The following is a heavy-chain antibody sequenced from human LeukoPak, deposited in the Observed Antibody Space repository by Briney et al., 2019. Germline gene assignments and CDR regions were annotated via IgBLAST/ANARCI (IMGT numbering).Heavy chain of an antibody. Sequence: PGGSLRLSCAASGFTFSSYSMNWVRQAPGKGLEWVSSISSSSSYIYYADSVKGRSTISRDNAKNSLYLQMNSLRAEDTAVYYCARDGGSGRPIDYWGQGTLVTVSS. V-gene: IGHV3-21*01. CDR1: GFTFSSYS. CDR2: ISSSSSYI. J-gene: IGHJ4*02. CDR3: ARDGGSGRPIDY. D-gene: IGHD3-10*01.